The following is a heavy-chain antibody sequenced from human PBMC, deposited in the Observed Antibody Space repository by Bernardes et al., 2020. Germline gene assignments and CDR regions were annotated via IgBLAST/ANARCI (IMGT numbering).Heavy chain of an antibody. CDR2: LSRSSSYI. J-gene: IGHJ4*02. D-gene: IGHD3-10*01. Sequence: GGSLRLSCVASGFTFRSYSMNWVRQAPGKGLEWVSCLSRSSSYIYHADSVKGRFTISRDNAKNSLYLQMNSLRAEDTAVYYCARAGGSGSYYSQHDYWGQGTLVTVSS. CDR1: GFTFRSYS. V-gene: IGHV3-21*01. CDR3: ARAGGSGSYYSQHDY.